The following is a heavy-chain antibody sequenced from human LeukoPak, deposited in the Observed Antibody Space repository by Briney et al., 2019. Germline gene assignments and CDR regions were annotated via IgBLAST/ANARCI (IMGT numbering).Heavy chain of an antibody. D-gene: IGHD3-3*01. J-gene: IGHJ4*02. V-gene: IGHV3-30*02. CDR2: IRFDGTSK. CDR3: AKGGLYYDFWSGYYTFDY. CDR1: GFTFSNFG. Sequence: GGSLRLSCAASGFTFSNFGMHWVRQSPGKGLQWVAFIRFDGTSKNYADSVKGRFTISRDNSKNTLYLQMNSLRGEDTAMYYCAKGGLYYDFWSGYYTFDYWGQGTLVTVSS.